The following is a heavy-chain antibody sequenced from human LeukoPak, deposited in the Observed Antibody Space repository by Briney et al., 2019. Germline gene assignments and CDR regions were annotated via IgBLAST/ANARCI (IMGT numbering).Heavy chain of an antibody. CDR3: AREISPSMASYYYYYMDV. CDR1: GGSISSYY. D-gene: IGHD2/OR15-2a*01. J-gene: IGHJ6*03. V-gene: IGHV4-4*07. Sequence: KTSETLSLTCTVSGGSISSYYWNWIRQPAGKGLEWIGRIYSSGSTNYNPSLKSRVTMSVDTSKNQFSLKLSSVTAADTAVYYCAREISPSMASYYYYYMDVWGNRTTVTVSS. CDR2: IYSSGST.